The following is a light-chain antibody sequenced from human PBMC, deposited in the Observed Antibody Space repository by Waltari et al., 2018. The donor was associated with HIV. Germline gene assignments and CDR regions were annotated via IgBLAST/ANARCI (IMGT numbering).Light chain of an antibody. CDR3: YCAADKNV. CDR1: GEAKNV. J-gene: IGLJ2*01. CDR2: KDT. V-gene: IGLV3-27*01. Sequence: SFDLTQPSSVSVSPGQTARIPCSGTGEAKNVVRWFQQKQRRPPTLVIHKDTERPSEIPERFSGSSSGTTATLTITGAQVEDEADYYCYCAADKNVLGGGTKLTVL.